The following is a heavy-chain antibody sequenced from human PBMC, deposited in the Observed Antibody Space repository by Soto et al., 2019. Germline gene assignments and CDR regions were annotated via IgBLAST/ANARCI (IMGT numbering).Heavy chain of an antibody. V-gene: IGHV3-30*03. CDR2: ISYDGSNK. CDR3: ARDRKSSSTYDAFDI. D-gene: IGHD6-13*01. CDR1: GFTFSSYG. Sequence: GGSLRLSCAASGFTFSSYGMHWVRQAPGKGLVEVAVISYDGSNKYYADSVKGRFTISRDNSKNTLYLQMNSLRAEDTAVYYCARDRKSSSTYDAFDIWGQGTMVTVSS. J-gene: IGHJ3*02.